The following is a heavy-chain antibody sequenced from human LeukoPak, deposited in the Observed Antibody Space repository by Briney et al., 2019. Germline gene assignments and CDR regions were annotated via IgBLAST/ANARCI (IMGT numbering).Heavy chain of an antibody. D-gene: IGHD6-13*01. CDR3: ARVAAAWVFDY. J-gene: IGHJ4*02. V-gene: IGHV4-34*01. CDR1: GGSFSGYY. CDR2: INHSGST. Sequence: SETLSLTCAVYGGSFSGYYWSWIRQPPGKGLEWIGEINHSGSTNYNPSLKSRVTISVDTSKNQFSLKLSSVTAADTAVYYCARVAAAWVFDYWGQGTLVTVSS.